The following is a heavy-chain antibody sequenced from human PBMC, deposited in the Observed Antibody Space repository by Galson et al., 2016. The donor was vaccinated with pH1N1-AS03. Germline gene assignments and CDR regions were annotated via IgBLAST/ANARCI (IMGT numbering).Heavy chain of an antibody. CDR3: AKDMVGRVAERGVIPRAPFDF. CDR2: ISFDGSED. D-gene: IGHD3-10*01. J-gene: IGHJ4*02. CDR1: GFTFSNYA. Sequence: SLRLSCAASGFTFSNYAMNWVRQAPGKGLEWLAVISFDGSEDDYADSVRGRFSISRDNLKKTVHLQLSSLRPEDTALYYCAKDMVGRVAERGVIPRAPFDFGGRGTLVTVAS. V-gene: IGHV3-30*18.